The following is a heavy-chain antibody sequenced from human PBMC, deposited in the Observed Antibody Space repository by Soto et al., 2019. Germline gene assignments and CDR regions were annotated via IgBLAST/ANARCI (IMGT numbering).Heavy chain of an antibody. CDR3: AKGGRQWLVTSDFNY. V-gene: IGHV3-30*18. Sequence: VQLVESGGGGVQPGRSLRLSCAASGFTFSDYAMHWVRQAPGKGLEWVAVVSHDGRNTHYADSVKGRFTISRDSYKNTVSLEMTSLRAEDTAVYYCAKGGRQWLVTSDFNYWGQGALVTVSS. J-gene: IGHJ4*02. D-gene: IGHD6-19*01. CDR1: GFTFSDYA. CDR2: VSHDGRNT.